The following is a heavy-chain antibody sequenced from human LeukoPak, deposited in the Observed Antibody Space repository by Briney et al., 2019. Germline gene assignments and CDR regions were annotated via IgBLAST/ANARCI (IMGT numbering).Heavy chain of an antibody. CDR2: IYTSGST. CDR3: ARARGESSIYYFDY. D-gene: IGHD3-16*02. Sequence: PSETLSLTCTVSGGSISSYYWSWIRQPAGKGLEWIGRIYTSGSTNYNPSLKGRVTMSVDTSKNQFSLQLSSVTAADTALYYCARARGESSIYYFDYWGQGTLVTVSS. V-gene: IGHV4-4*07. J-gene: IGHJ4*02. CDR1: GGSISSYY.